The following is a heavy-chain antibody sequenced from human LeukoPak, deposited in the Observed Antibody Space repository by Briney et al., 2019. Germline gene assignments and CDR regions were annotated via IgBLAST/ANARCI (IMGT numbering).Heavy chain of an antibody. V-gene: IGHV4-39*01. J-gene: IGHJ4*02. CDR1: GGSISSDNYY. D-gene: IGHD2/OR15-2a*01. Sequence: SGTLSLTCTVSGGSISSDNYYWAWIRQPPGKGLEWIGSIYYSGSTYYNPSLKSRVTMSVDTSKNQFSLKLSSVTATDTAVYYCARLSFLNQFDYWGQGTLVTVFS. CDR2: IYYSGST. CDR3: ARLSFLNQFDY.